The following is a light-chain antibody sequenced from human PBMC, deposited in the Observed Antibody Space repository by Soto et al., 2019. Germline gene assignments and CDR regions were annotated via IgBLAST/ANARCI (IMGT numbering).Light chain of an antibody. CDR1: QSVSSY. J-gene: IGKJ1*01. CDR3: QQFGGSPRT. CDR2: DAS. Sequence: IVSTQSPATLSLSPGERATLSCRASQSVSSYLAWYQQKPGQAPRLLIYDASNRATGIPDRFSGSGSGTDFTLTISRLEPEDFAVYYCQQFGGSPRTFGRGTKVDIK. V-gene: IGKV3-11*01.